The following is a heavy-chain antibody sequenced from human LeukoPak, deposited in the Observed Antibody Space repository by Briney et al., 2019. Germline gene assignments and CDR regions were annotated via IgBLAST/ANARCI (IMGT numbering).Heavy chain of an antibody. V-gene: IGHV6-1*01. CDR2: TYYRYKWYS. CDR1: GDSVSSNSAA. CDR3: AREYGGKFSSWDVN. Sequence: SQTISLTCAISGDSVSSNSAAWNWIMDSPSRGLEWLGRTYYRYKWYSDYAVSFKSRITIKPDTSKNHFSLQLNSVTPEDTAVYYCAREYGGKFSSWDVNWGQGTLVTVSS. D-gene: IGHD6-6*01. J-gene: IGHJ4*02.